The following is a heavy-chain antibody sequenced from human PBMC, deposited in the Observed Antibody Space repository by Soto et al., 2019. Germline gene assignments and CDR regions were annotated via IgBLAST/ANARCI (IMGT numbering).Heavy chain of an antibody. CDR3: ARAFAGFGAYWYFDL. CDR2: GYHSVSI. J-gene: IGHJ2*01. Sequence: SETLSLTCTVSGGSITDYYWSWIRQPPGKALEWIGYGYHSVSIHYNPSLKTRVTISVDTSENQFSLRLSSVTAADTAVYYCARAFAGFGAYWYFDLWDRGTLVTVSS. CDR1: GGSITDYY. V-gene: IGHV4-59*01. D-gene: IGHD3-16*01.